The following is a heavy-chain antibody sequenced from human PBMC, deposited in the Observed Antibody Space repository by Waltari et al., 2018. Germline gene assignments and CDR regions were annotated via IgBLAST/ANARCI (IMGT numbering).Heavy chain of an antibody. CDR3: VRDSYYYDSSGYFERDYHYYGMDV. Sequence: QVQLVESEGGVVQPGKSLRLSCAASGFIFRGYGMHWVRLAPGKGLEWVAVIWYDGSNKYYADSVKGRFTISRDNSKDTLYLQMNSLRAEDTAVYYCVRDSYYYDSSGYFERDYHYYGMDVWGQGTTVTVSS. V-gene: IGHV3-33*01. CDR2: IWYDGSNK. J-gene: IGHJ6*02. D-gene: IGHD3-22*01. CDR1: GFIFRGYG.